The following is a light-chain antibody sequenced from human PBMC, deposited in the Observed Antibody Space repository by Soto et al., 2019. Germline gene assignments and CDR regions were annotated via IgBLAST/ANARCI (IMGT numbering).Light chain of an antibody. CDR1: QSVSTI. CDR3: QQYDKWPPT. V-gene: IGKV3-15*01. CDR2: GAS. Sequence: EIVMTQSPATLSVSPGERATLSCMASQSVSTILAWYQQKPGQAPRLLIYGASTRTTGIPVRFSGSGSGTEFTLTISSLQSEDFAVYYCQQYDKWPPTFGQGTKVDIK. J-gene: IGKJ1*01.